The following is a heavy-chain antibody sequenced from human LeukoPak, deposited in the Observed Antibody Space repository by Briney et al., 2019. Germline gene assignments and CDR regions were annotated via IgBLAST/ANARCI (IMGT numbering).Heavy chain of an antibody. J-gene: IGHJ4*02. CDR3: ASEIVGATAGLFDY. CDR1: GFTFSSYG. D-gene: IGHD1-26*01. Sequence: GGSLRLSCAASGFTFSSYGMHWVRQAPGKGLEWVAVISYDGSNKYYADSVKGRFTISRDNSKNTLYLQMNSLRAEDTAVYYCASEIVGATAGLFDYWGQGTLVTVSS. V-gene: IGHV3-30*03. CDR2: ISYDGSNK.